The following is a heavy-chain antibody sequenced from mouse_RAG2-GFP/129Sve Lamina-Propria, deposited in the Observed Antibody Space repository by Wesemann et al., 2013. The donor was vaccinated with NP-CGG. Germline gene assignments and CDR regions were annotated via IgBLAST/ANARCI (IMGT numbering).Heavy chain of an antibody. V-gene: IGHV1-39*01. CDR1: GYSFTDYN. D-gene: IGHD2-4*01. CDR2: INPNYGTT. Sequence: GASVKISCKASGYSFTDYNMNWVKQSNGKSLEWIGVINPNYGTTSYNQKFKGKATLTVDQSSSTAYMQLNSLTSEDSAVYYCARTTVYYDYERGFAYWGQGDSGHCLC. J-gene: IGHJ3*01. CDR3: ARTTVYYDYERGFAY.